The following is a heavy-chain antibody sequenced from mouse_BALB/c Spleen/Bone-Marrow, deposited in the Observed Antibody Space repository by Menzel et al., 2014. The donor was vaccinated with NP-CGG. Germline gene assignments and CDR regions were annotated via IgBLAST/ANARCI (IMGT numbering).Heavy chain of an antibody. V-gene: IGHV4-1*02. CDR3: GRLGYCGFYAQ. D-gene: IGHD2-3*01. CDR2: INPASSTI. Sequence: EVKLMESGGGLVQPGGSLKLSCAASGFDFSKKWMSWVRQAPGKGLEWIGEINPASSTINYTPSLKDKFILSRDTANNTQYLQNSIQRSEDTDIYYCGRLGYCGFYAQWGQGILVTGSP. CDR1: GFDFSKKW. J-gene: IGHJ2*01.